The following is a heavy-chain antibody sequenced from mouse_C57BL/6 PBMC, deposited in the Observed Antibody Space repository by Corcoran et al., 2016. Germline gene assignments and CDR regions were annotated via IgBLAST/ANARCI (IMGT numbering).Heavy chain of an antibody. D-gene: IGHD2-5*01. Sequence: QVQLQQSGPELVKPGASVKISCKASGYTFTDYYINWVKQRPGQGLEWIGWIFPGSGSTYYNEKFKGKATLTVDKSSSTAYMLLSSLTSEDSAVYFCARSYYSNYGGDAMDYWGQGTSVTVSS. CDR1: GYTFTDYY. J-gene: IGHJ4*01. CDR2: IFPGSGST. V-gene: IGHV1-75*01. CDR3: ARSYYSNYGGDAMDY.